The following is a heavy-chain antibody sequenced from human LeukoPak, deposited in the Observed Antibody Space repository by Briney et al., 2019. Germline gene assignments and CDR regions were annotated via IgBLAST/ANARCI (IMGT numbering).Heavy chain of an antibody. Sequence: GGSLRLSCVASGFTFSRHGMNWVRQAPGKGLEWVSGINYNGGSTSYADSVKGRFTISRDNAKNSLYLQMNSLRAEDTALYYCASVLFSYGHFDPWGQGTLVTVSS. CDR1: GFTFSRHG. V-gene: IGHV3-20*04. D-gene: IGHD5-18*01. J-gene: IGHJ5*02. CDR3: ASVLFSYGHFDP. CDR2: INYNGGST.